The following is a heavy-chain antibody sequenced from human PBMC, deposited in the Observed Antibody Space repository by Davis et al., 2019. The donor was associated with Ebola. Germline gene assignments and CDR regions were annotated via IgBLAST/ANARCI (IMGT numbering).Heavy chain of an antibody. J-gene: IGHJ4*02. CDR1: GGSVSSGSYY. Sequence: PSETLSLTCTVSGGSVSSGSYYWSWIRQPPGKGLEWIGYIYYSGSTNYNPSLKSRVTISVDTSKNQFSLKLSSVTAADTAVYYCASLAYCGGDCYPFDYWGQGTLVTVSS. CDR3: ASLAYCGGDCYPFDY. D-gene: IGHD2-21*01. CDR2: IYYSGST. V-gene: IGHV4-61*01.